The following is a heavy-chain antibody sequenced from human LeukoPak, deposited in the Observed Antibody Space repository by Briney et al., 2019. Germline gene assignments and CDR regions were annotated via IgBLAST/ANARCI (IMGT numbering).Heavy chain of an antibody. CDR2: IYHSGST. D-gene: IGHD5-12*01. Sequence: SETLSLTCAVYGGSFSGYYWGWIRQPPGKGLEWIGSIYHSGSTYYNPSLKSRVTISVDTSKNQFSLKLSSVTAADTAVYYCANIVATGWYYYYMDVWGKGTTVTVSS. CDR1: GGSFSGYY. J-gene: IGHJ6*03. CDR3: ANIVATGWYYYYMDV. V-gene: IGHV4-38-2*01.